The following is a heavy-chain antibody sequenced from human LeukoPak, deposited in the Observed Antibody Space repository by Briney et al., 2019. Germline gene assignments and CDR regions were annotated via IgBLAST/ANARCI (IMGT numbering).Heavy chain of an antibody. V-gene: IGHV3-23*01. CDR1: GFTFSSFG. D-gene: IGHD3-10*02. CDR3: AELGITMIGGV. J-gene: IGHJ6*04. Sequence: PGGSLRLSCAASGFTFSSFGMTWVRQAPGKGLEWVSTITGSGGITYYADSVKGRFTISRDNAKNSLYLQMNSLRAEDTAVYYCAELGITMIGGVWGKGTTVTISS. CDR2: ITGSGGIT.